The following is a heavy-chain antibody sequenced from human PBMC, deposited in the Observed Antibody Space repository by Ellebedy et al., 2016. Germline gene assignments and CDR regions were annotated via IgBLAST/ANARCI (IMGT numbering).Heavy chain of an antibody. CDR3: YYGHYSGS. CDR1: GLTVSSFF. CDR2: MRGDGAKT. V-gene: IGHV3-23*01. J-gene: IGHJ4*02. Sequence: GESLKISCAPSGLTVSSFFMGWVRQAPGKGLEWVSTMRGDGAKTHLADSVKGRFTISRDNSRNTLYLQMNSLRAEDTAIYYCYYGHYSGSWGQGTLVTVSS. D-gene: IGHD4-17*01.